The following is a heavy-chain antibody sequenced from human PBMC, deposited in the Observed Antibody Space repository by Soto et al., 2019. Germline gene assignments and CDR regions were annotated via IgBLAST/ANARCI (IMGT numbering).Heavy chain of an antibody. D-gene: IGHD3-10*01. J-gene: IGHJ6*03. CDR3: ARRPGSGSYYGYYYYMDV. CDR2: ISAYNGNT. Sequence: ASVKVSCKASGYTFTSYGISWVRQAPGQGLERMGWISAYNGNTNYAQKLQGRVTMTTDTSTSTAYMELRSLRSDDTAVFYCARRPGSGSYYGYYYYMDVWGKGTTVTVSS. CDR1: GYTFTSYG. V-gene: IGHV1-18*01.